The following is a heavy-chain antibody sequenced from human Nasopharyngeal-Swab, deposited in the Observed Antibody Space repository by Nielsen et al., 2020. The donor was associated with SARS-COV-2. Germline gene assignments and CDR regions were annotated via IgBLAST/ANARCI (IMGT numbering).Heavy chain of an antibody. CDR1: GFTFSSYS. V-gene: IGHV3-21*01. Sequence: GESLKISCAASGFTFSSYSMNWVRQAPGKGLEWVSSISSSSSYIYYADSVKGRFTISRDNAKNSLYLQMNSLRAEDTAVYYCAREVTIFCFDYWGQGTLVTVSS. CDR2: ISSSSSYI. CDR3: AREVTIFCFDY. D-gene: IGHD2-21*02. J-gene: IGHJ4*02.